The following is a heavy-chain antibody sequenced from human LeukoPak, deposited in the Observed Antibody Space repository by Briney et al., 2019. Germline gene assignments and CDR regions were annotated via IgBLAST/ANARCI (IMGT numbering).Heavy chain of an antibody. V-gene: IGHV3-48*01. CDR3: AKTALAVAGIVPVESELDY. J-gene: IGHJ4*02. CDR2: IGGSNNTI. D-gene: IGHD6-19*01. CDR1: GFTFSSYS. Sequence: GGSLRLSCAASGFTFSSYSMNWVRQAPGKGLEWVSYIGGSNNTIYYADSVKGRFTISRDNSKNTLYLQMNSLRAEDTAVYYCAKTALAVAGIVPVESELDYWGQGTLVTVSS.